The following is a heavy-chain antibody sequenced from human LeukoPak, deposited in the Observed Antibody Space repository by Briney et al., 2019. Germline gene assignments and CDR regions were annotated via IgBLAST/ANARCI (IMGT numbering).Heavy chain of an antibody. Sequence: ASVRVSCMASGYTFTADYMRWVRQAPDEGLERMGWISPNGGGTKNAQTFQGTVSMTRDTYISTAYMELGSVRSDDTDVFYCAVVIGLKVWGQGTLVTVSS. V-gene: IGHV1-2*02. CDR1: GYTFTADY. D-gene: IGHD2-15*01. J-gene: IGHJ4*02. CDR3: AVVIGLKV. CDR2: ISPNGGGT.